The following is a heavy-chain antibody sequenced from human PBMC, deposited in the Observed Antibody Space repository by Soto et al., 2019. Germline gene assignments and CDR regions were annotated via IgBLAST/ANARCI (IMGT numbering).Heavy chain of an antibody. J-gene: IGHJ4*02. D-gene: IGHD3-22*01. CDR2: ISVSGGST. Sequence: GGSLRLSCAASGFTFSSYAMIWVRQAPGKGLEWVSAISVSGGSTYYADSVKGRFTISRDNSKNTLYLQMNSLRAEDTAVYYCAKCVTMIVVVKAYFDYWGQGTLVTVSS. CDR1: GFTFSSYA. V-gene: IGHV3-23*01. CDR3: AKCVTMIVVVKAYFDY.